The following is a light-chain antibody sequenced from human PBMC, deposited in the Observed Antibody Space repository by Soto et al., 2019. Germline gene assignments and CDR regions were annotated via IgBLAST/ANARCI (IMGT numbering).Light chain of an antibody. Sequence: QSALTQPASVSGSPGQSITISCTGTSSDVGGYNYVSWYQQHPGKAPKLMIYDVSNRPSGVSNRFSGSKSGNTASLTISGLQAEDEAEDYCSSYTSSSTVVFGGGTKVTVL. V-gene: IGLV2-14*01. CDR3: SSYTSSSTVV. J-gene: IGLJ2*01. CDR2: DVS. CDR1: SSDVGGYNY.